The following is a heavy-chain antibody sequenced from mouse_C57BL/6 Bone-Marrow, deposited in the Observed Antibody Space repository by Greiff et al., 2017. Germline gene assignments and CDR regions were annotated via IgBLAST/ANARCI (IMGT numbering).Heavy chain of an antibody. J-gene: IGHJ2*01. V-gene: IGHV6-3*01. D-gene: IGHD1-1*01. CDR1: GFTFSNYW. CDR2: IRLKSDNYAT. CDR3: TKINYYGSSYYFDY. Sequence: EVKLQESGGGLVQPGGSMKLSCVASGFTFSNYWMNWVRQSPEKGLEWVAQIRLKSDNYATHYAESVKGRFTISRDDSKSSVYLQMNTLRAEDTGIYYCTKINYYGSSYYFDYWGNGTTLTVSS.